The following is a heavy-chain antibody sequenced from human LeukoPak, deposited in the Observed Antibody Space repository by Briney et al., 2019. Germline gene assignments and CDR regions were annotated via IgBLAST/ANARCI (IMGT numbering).Heavy chain of an antibody. CDR3: AREMATTPDRAFDI. Sequence: SETLSLTCIVSGDSISRSSYYWGWIRQPPGKGLEWIGSIYYSGSTFYNPSLKSRVTISLDTSKNHFSLKLTSVTAADTAVYYCAREMATTPDRAFDIWGQGTMVTVSS. CDR1: GDSISRSSYY. J-gene: IGHJ3*02. CDR2: IYYSGST. V-gene: IGHV4-39*07. D-gene: IGHD5-24*01.